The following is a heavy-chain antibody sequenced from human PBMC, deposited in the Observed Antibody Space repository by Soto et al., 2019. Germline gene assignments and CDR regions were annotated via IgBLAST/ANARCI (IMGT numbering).Heavy chain of an antibody. CDR3: ARGRSTVKIVPFDY. CDR2: ISYDGSNK. Sequence: QVQLVESGGGVVQPGRSLRLSCAASGFTFSSYAMHWVRQAPGKGLEWVAVISYDGSNKYYADSVKGRFTISRDNSKNTLYLQMNSLRAEDTAVYYCARGRSTVKIVPFDYWGQGTLVTVSS. D-gene: IGHD4-17*01. J-gene: IGHJ4*02. V-gene: IGHV3-30-3*01. CDR1: GFTFSSYA.